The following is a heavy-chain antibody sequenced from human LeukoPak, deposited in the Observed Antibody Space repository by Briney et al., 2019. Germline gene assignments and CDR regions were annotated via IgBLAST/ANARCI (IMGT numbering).Heavy chain of an antibody. Sequence: SETLSLTCTVSGGSISSYYWSWIRQPPGKGLERIGYIYYSGSTNYNPSLKSRVTISVDTSKNQFSLKLSSVTAADTAVYYCATLGGTYYYGSGSYSFSKDYWGQGTLVTVSS. CDR3: ATLGGTYYYGSGSYSFSKDY. CDR1: GGSISSYY. CDR2: IYYSGST. D-gene: IGHD3-10*01. J-gene: IGHJ4*02. V-gene: IGHV4-59*01.